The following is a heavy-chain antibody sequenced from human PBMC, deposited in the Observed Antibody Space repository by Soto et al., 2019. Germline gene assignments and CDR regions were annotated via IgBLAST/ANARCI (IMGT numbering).Heavy chain of an antibody. D-gene: IGHD7-27*01. Sequence: SETLSLTCTVSGGSISSYYWSWIRQPPGKGLEWIGYIYYSGSTNYNPSLKSRVTISVDTSKNQFSLKLSSVTAADTAVYYCARETNWDHTYYFDYWGQGTLVTVSS. J-gene: IGHJ4*02. CDR3: ARETNWDHTYYFDY. CDR2: IYYSGST. V-gene: IGHV4-59*01. CDR1: GGSISSYY.